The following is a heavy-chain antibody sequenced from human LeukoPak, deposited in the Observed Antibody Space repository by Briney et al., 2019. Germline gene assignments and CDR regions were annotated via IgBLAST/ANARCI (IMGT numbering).Heavy chain of an antibody. D-gene: IGHD3-16*01. V-gene: IGHV3-30*02. CDR2: LRNDRLIK. CDR1: GFSFSSYG. Sequence: GGSLRLSCTVSGFSFSSYGMHWVRQAPGKGLEWVAFLRNDRLIKDHADSVRGRFTISRDNSKNTLYLQMNSLRAEDTAVYYCAKDYFELGDYDRLHYFDYGAQGTLVIVSS. J-gene: IGHJ4*02. CDR3: AKDYFELGDYDRLHYFDY.